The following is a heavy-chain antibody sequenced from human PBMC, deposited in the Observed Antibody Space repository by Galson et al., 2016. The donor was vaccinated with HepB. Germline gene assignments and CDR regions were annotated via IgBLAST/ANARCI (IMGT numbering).Heavy chain of an antibody. Sequence: SCKASGGTFSSYGFSWVRQAPGQGLEWIGGIIPIFATANYVQKFRGRATITADESTSTVYMELSSLRFEDTAVYYCARDNVGSAGGMDVWGQGTTVSVSS. CDR3: ARDNVGSAGGMDV. CDR2: IIPIFATA. V-gene: IGHV1-69*01. J-gene: IGHJ6*02. CDR1: GGTFSSYG. D-gene: IGHD2-15*01.